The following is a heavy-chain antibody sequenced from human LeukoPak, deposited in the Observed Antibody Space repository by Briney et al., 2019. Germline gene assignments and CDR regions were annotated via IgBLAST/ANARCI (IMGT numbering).Heavy chain of an antibody. J-gene: IGHJ6*02. Sequence: SQTLSLTCTVSGGSISSGDYYWSWIRQPPGKGLEWIGYIYYSGSTYYNPSLKSRVTISVDTSKNQFSLKLSSVTAADTAVYYCAREGFGYVSSDYYYHGMDVWGQGTTVTVSS. CDR3: AREGFGYVSSDYYYHGMDV. V-gene: IGHV4-30-4*01. CDR2: IYYSGST. CDR1: GGSISSGDYY. D-gene: IGHD3-10*01.